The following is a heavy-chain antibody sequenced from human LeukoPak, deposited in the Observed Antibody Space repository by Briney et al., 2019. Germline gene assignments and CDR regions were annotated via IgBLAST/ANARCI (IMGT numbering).Heavy chain of an antibody. CDR2: INPNSGGT. Sequence: GASVKVSCKASGYTFTGYYMHWVRQAPGQGLEWMGWINPNSGGTNYAQKFQGGVTMTRDTSISTAYMELSRLRSDDTAVYYCARGELRYFDWLPLDYWGQGTLVTVSS. CDR1: GYTFTGYY. V-gene: IGHV1-2*02. CDR3: ARGELRYFDWLPLDY. D-gene: IGHD3-9*01. J-gene: IGHJ4*02.